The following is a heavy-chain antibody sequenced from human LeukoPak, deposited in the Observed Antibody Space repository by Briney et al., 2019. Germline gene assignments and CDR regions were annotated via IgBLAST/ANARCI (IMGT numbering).Heavy chain of an antibody. CDR1: GFTFSSYS. CDR2: ISSSSSYI. CDR3: ARELGYCSSTSCYNYGMDV. J-gene: IGHJ6*02. D-gene: IGHD2-2*02. V-gene: IGHV3-21*01. Sequence: GGSLRLSCAASGFTFSSYSMNWVRQAPGKGLECVSSISSSSSYIYYADSVKGRFTISRDNAKNSLYLQMNSLRAEDTAVYYCARELGYCSSTSCYNYGMDVWGQGTTVTVSS.